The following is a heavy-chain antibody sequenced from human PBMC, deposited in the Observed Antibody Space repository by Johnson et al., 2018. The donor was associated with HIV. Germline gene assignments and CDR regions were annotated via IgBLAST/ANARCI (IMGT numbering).Heavy chain of an antibody. CDR1: GFTFSSYA. D-gene: IGHD3-16*01. CDR2: IYSGGST. Sequence: VLLVESGGGVVQPGRSLRLSCAASGFTFSSYAMSWVRQAPGKGLEWVSVIYSGGSTYYADSVKGRFTISRDNAKNSLYLQMNSLRAEDTPLYYCAKDRTDIMITFGGVIGNAFDIWGQGTMVTVSS. J-gene: IGHJ3*02. CDR3: AKDRTDIMITFGGVIGNAFDI. V-gene: IGHV3-66*01.